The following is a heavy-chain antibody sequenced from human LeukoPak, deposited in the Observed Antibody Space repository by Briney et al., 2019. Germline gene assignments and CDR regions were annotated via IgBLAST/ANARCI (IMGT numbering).Heavy chain of an antibody. D-gene: IGHD3-9*01. CDR1: GFTFDDYA. V-gene: IGHV3-9*01. J-gene: IGHJ4*02. CDR3: AKDSEYDISTGPSFDC. Sequence: GGSLRLSCAASGFTFDDYAMHWVRQAPGKGLEWVSGISWNSGSIGYADSVKGRFTISRDNAKNSLYLQMNSLRAEDTALYYCAKDSEYDISTGPSFDCWGQGTLVTVSS. CDR2: ISWNSGSI.